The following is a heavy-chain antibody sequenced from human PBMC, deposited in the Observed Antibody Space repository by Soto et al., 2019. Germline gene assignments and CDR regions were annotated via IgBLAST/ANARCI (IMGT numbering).Heavy chain of an antibody. V-gene: IGHV1-8*01. J-gene: IGHJ4*02. CDR2: MNPNSGNT. CDR1: GYACTSHG. D-gene: IGHD3-16*02. Sequence: CKRVGYACTSHGSHWLRKETGQGLEWMGWMNPNSGNTGYAQKFQGRVTMTRNTSISTAYMELSSLRSEDTAVYYCARGLGDYIWGSYRYTQDYWGQGTLVTVS. CDR3: ARGLGDYIWGSYRYTQDY.